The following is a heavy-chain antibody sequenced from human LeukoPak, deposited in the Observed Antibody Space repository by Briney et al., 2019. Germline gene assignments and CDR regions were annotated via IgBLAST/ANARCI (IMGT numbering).Heavy chain of an antibody. Sequence: GGSLRLSCAASGFTFSDYYMSWIRQAPGKGLEWVSYISSSGSYIYYADSVKGRFTISRDNAKNSLYLQMNSLTAEDTAVYYCAKEDYDLSYFDYWGQGTLVTVSS. CDR3: AKEDYDLSYFDY. D-gene: IGHD3-3*01. V-gene: IGHV3-11*04. J-gene: IGHJ4*02. CDR2: ISSSGSYI. CDR1: GFTFSDYY.